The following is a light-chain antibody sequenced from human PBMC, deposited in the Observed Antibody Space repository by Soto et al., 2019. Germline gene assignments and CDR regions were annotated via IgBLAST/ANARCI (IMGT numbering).Light chain of an antibody. CDR2: GAS. Sequence: EIVLTQSPGTLSLSPGERATLSCRSSQSVSSSYLAWYQQKPGQAPRLLIYGASSRATGIPARFSGSGSGTDFTLTISSLEREDFAVYYCQQRSNWPPTFGQGTRLEI. J-gene: IGKJ5*01. V-gene: IGKV3D-20*02. CDR3: QQRSNWPPT. CDR1: QSVSSSY.